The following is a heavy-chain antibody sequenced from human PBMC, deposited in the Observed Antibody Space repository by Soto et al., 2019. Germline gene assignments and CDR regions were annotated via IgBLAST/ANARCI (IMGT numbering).Heavy chain of an antibody. D-gene: IGHD6-19*01. V-gene: IGHV3-30*18. CDR1: GFTFSDYA. CDR2: VSHDGRNT. CDR3: AKGGRKWLVTSDFNY. J-gene: IGHJ4*02. Sequence: VQLVESGGGVVQPGRSLRLSCAASGFTFSDYAMHWVRQAPGKGLEWVAVVSHDGRNTHYADSVKGRFTISRDSSKNTVSLGMTSLRAEDTAVYYCAKGGRKWLVTSDFNYWGQGALVTVSS.